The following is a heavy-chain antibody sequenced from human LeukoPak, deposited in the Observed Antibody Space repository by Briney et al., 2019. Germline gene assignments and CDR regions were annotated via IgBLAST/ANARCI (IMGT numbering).Heavy chain of an antibody. J-gene: IGHJ4*02. D-gene: IGHD6-13*01. Sequence: SETLSLTCTVSGGSISSSSYYWGWIRQPPGKGLEWIGSIYYSGGTYYNPSLKSRVTISVDTSKNQFSLKLSSVTAADTAVYYCASFYSSWYSVDYWGQGTLVTVSS. CDR2: IYYSGGT. V-gene: IGHV4-39*01. CDR1: GGSISSSSYY. CDR3: ASFYSSWYSVDY.